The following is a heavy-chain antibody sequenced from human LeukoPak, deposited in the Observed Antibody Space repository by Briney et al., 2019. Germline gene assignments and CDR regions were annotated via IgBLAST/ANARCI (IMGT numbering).Heavy chain of an antibody. J-gene: IGHJ4*02. CDR2: IYTSGST. D-gene: IGHD3-22*01. Sequence: PSETLSLTCTVSGGSISSGSYYWSWIRQPAGKGLEWIGRIYTSGSTNYNPSLKSRVTISVDTSKNQFSLKLSSVTAADTAVYYCARHSRPATYYYDSSGYYLRGGFDYWGQGTLVTVSS. CDR1: GGSISSGSYY. V-gene: IGHV4-61*02. CDR3: ARHSRPATYYYDSSGYYLRGGFDY.